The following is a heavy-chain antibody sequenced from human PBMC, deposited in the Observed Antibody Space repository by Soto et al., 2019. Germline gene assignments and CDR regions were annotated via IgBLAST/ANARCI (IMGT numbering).Heavy chain of an antibody. CDR3: ARDFRPVRAARTPGPYYYYYGMDV. CDR1: GGTFSSYA. V-gene: IGHV1-69*13. CDR2: IIPIFGTA. D-gene: IGHD6-6*01. J-gene: IGHJ6*02. Sequence: ASVKVSCKASGGTFSSYAISWVRQAPGQGLEWMGGIIPIFGTANYAQKFQGRVTITADESTSTAYMELSSLRSEDTAVYYCARDFRPVRAARTPGPYYYYYGMDVWGQGTTVTVSS.